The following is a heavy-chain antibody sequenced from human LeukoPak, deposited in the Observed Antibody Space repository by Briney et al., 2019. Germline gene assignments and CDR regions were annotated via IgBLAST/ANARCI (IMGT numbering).Heavy chain of an antibody. V-gene: IGHV3-48*04. CDR3: ARDIPDFDWLPPRAFDI. CDR1: GFTFSSYS. Sequence: GGSLRLSCAASGFTFSSYSMNWVRQAPGKGLEWVSYISSSGSTIYYADSVKGRFTISRDNAKNSLYLQMNSLRAEDTAVYYCARDIPDFDWLPPRAFDIWGQGTMVTVSS. J-gene: IGHJ3*02. D-gene: IGHD3-9*01. CDR2: ISSSGSTI.